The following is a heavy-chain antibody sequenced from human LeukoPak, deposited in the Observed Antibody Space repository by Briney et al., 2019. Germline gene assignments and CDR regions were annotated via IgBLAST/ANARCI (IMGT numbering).Heavy chain of an antibody. D-gene: IGHD1-14*01. CDR3: ANRRNYASDY. CDR2: ISYDGSNN. CDR1: GFTFSYYT. Sequence: PGRSLRLSCAASGFTFSYYTMHWVRQAPGKGLEWVAVISYDGSNNYYAGSVKGRFTISRDNSKNALYLQMNSLRDEDTAIYYCANRRNYASDYWGQGTLVTVSS. V-gene: IGHV3-30-3*01. J-gene: IGHJ4*02.